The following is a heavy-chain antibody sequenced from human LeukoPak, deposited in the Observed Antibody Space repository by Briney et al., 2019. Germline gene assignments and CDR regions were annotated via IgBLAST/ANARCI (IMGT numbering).Heavy chain of an antibody. J-gene: IGHJ4*02. CDR2: IYYSGST. CDR1: GGSFSGYY. Sequence: PSETLSLTCAVYGGSFSGYYWSWIRQPPGKGLEWIGSIYYSGSTYYNPSLKSRVTISVDTSKNQFSLKLSSVTAADTAVYYCARGNYYDSSGYYYSPPIDYWGQGTLVTVSS. V-gene: IGHV4-34*01. CDR3: ARGNYYDSSGYYYSPPIDY. D-gene: IGHD3-22*01.